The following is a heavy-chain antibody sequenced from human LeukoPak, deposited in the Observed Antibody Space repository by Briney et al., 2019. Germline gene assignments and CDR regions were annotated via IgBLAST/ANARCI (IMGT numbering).Heavy chain of an antibody. V-gene: IGHV3-66*01. CDR2: IYSGGST. CDR1: GFTVSSNY. J-gene: IGHJ4*02. D-gene: IGHD6-19*01. Sequence: GGSLRLSCAASGFTVSSNYMSWVRQAPGKGLEWVSVIYSGGSTYYADSVEGRFTISRDNAKSTLYLQMNSLRAEDTAVYYCASGRDSSGWYLIDYWGQGTLVTVSS. CDR3: ASGRDSSGWYLIDY.